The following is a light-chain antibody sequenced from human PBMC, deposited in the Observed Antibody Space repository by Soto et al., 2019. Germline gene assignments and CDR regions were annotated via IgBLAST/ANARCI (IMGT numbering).Light chain of an antibody. Sequence: EIVLAQSPGTLSLSPGERATLSCRASQSVTNSFLAWYQQKPGQAPRLLIYGASRSATCIPDRFTRSGSGTDFTLTISRLEPGDFAVYYCQQYVSSPWAFGQGTKVEI. CDR3: QQYVSSPWA. V-gene: IGKV3-20*01. J-gene: IGKJ1*01. CDR2: GAS. CDR1: QSVTNSF.